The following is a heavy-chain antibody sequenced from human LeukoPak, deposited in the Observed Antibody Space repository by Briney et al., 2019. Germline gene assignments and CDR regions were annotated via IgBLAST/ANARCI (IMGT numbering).Heavy chain of an antibody. Sequence: PGGSLRLSCAVSGFPVTSNYMSWVRQAPGKGLEWVSIIYSGGNTYYADSAKGRFTISRDKSENTLYVQMNSLTAEDTAVYYCARDVGDLWGQGTLVTVSS. D-gene: IGHD2-21*02. CDR3: ARDVGDL. CDR2: IYSGGNT. V-gene: IGHV3-66*01. J-gene: IGHJ4*02. CDR1: GFPVTSNY.